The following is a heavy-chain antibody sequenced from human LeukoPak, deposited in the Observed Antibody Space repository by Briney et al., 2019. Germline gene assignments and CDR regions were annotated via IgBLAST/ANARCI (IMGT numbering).Heavy chain of an antibody. V-gene: IGHV4-59*01. CDR2: IYYSGST. J-gene: IGHJ3*02. Sequence: SETLSLTCTVSGGSISSYYWSWIRQPPGKGLEWIGYIYYSGSTNYNPSLKSRVTISVDTSKNQFSLKLSSVTAADTAVYYCARKTYYYGSGTPPGAFDIWGQGTMVTVSS. CDR1: GGSISSYY. D-gene: IGHD3-10*01. CDR3: ARKTYYYGSGTPPGAFDI.